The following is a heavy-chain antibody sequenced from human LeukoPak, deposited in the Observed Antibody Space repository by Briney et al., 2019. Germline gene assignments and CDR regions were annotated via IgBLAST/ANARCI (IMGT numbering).Heavy chain of an antibody. Sequence: PSEALSLTCTVSGGSISSSSYYWGWIRQPPGKGLEWLGSIYYSGSTYYNPSLKSRVTISVDTSKNQFSLKLSSVTAADTAVYYCALGVVTASTWFDPWGQGTLVTVSS. CDR1: GGSISSSSYY. CDR2: IYYSGST. V-gene: IGHV4-39*01. CDR3: ALGVVTASTWFDP. J-gene: IGHJ5*02. D-gene: IGHD3-3*01.